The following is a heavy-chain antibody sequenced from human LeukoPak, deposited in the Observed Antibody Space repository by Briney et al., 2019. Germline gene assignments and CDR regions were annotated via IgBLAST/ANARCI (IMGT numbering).Heavy chain of an antibody. CDR1: GGTFSSYP. V-gene: IGHV1-69*01. Sequence: EASVKVSCKASGGTFSSYPIGWVRQPPGQGLDWMGGFTPIFGTANYAQKFQGRVTITADESTSTAYMELSSLRSEDTAVYYCARVQITDSSSRGIGVYYYYYMDVWGKGTTVTVSS. CDR3: ARVQITDSSSRGIGVYYYYYMDV. J-gene: IGHJ6*03. CDR2: FTPIFGTA. D-gene: IGHD6-13*01.